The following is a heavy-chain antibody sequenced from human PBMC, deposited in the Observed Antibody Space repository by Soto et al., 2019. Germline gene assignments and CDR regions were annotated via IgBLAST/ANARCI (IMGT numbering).Heavy chain of an antibody. J-gene: IGHJ4*02. V-gene: IGHV1-18*04. Sequence: QVQLVQSGAEVKKPGASLRVSCKASGYTFTSYGIKWARQAPGQGLEWIGWVTAYNDERKFAEKFQDRLSMTTDTATTSAFMVLRSLRSDDTAMYYCERFDFWSGYSQEHWGQGTLVTVSS. CDR1: GYTFTSYG. CDR2: VTAYNDER. D-gene: IGHD3-3*01. CDR3: ERFDFWSGYSQEH.